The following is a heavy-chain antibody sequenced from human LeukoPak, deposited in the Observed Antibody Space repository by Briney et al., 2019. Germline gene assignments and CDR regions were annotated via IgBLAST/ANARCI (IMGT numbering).Heavy chain of an antibody. CDR2: MYSGGSA. CDR1: GFTVSSNF. Sequence: PGGSLRLSCAASGFTVSSNFVSWVRQAPGKGLEWVSVMYSGGSAYYADSVKGRFTISRDNSKSALYLQMNSLRAEDTALYYCAKAFNYGSGYNYKTFDSWGQGTLVTVSS. D-gene: IGHD3-10*01. J-gene: IGHJ4*02. CDR3: AKAFNYGSGYNYKTFDS. V-gene: IGHV3-53*01.